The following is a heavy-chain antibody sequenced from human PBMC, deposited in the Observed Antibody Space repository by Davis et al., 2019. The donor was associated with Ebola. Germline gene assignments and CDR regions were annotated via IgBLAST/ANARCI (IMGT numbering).Heavy chain of an antibody. CDR2: ISAYNGNT. J-gene: IGHJ6*02. CDR3: ARGGYCSSTSCRRLYYYYYGMDV. V-gene: IGHV1-18*01. Sequence: ASVKVSCKASGYTFTSYGISWVRQAPGQGLEWMGWISAYNGNTNYAQKLQGRVTMTTDTSTSTAYMELRSLRSDDTAVYYCARGGYCSSTSCRRLYYYYYGMDVWGQGTTVTVSS. D-gene: IGHD2-2*01. CDR1: GYTFTSYG.